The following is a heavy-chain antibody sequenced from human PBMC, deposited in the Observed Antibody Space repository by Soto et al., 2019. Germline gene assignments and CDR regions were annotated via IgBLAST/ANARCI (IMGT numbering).Heavy chain of an antibody. CDR3: ARSTTVVTPDY. V-gene: IGHV4-31*03. J-gene: IGHJ4*02. CDR1: GGSISSGGYY. Sequence: QVQLQESGPGLVKPSQTLSLTCTVSGGSISSGGYYWSWIRQHPGKGLEWIGYIYYSGSTYYNPSLNGRVTISVDTSKNQFSLKLSSVTAADTTVYYCARSTTVVTPDYWGQGTLVTVSS. CDR2: IYYSGST. D-gene: IGHD4-17*01.